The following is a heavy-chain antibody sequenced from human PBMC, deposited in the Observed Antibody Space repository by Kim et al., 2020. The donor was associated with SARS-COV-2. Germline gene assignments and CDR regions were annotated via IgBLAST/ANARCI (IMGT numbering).Heavy chain of an antibody. D-gene: IGHD3-16*02. CDR3: ARSIMITFGGVIVSNDAFDI. Sequence: SVKVSCKASGGTFSSYAISWVRQAPGQGLEWMGGIIPIFGTANYAQKFQGRVTITADESTSTAYMELSSLRSEDTAVYYCARSIMITFGGVIVSNDAFDIWGQGTMVTVSS. CDR2: IIPIFGTA. J-gene: IGHJ3*02. V-gene: IGHV1-69*13. CDR1: GGTFSSYA.